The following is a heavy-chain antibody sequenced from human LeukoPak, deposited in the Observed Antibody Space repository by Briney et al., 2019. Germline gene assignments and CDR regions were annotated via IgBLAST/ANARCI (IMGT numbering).Heavy chain of an antibody. CDR2: ISSNGDIT. V-gene: IGHV3-23*01. D-gene: IGHD2-15*01. J-gene: IGHJ4*02. CDR1: RFTFNTYA. Sequence: GGSLRLSCVASRFTFNTYAVNWVRQAPGKGLEWVSAISSNGDITYYADSVRGRFTISRDNSKNTVFLQMNSLRADDTAVYYCATVKRDCSGGTCYSYDYWGQGTLVTVSS. CDR3: ATVKRDCSGGTCYSYDY.